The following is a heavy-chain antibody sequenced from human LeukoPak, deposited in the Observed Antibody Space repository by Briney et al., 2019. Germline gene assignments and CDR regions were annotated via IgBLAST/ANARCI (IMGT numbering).Heavy chain of an antibody. D-gene: IGHD2-2*01. CDR3: ARHLGCSSTSCYAKYSPYYYYGMDV. CDR2: IYPGDSDT. Sequence: GESLKISCKGSGYSFTSYRIGWVRQMPGKGLEWMGIIYPGDSDTRYSPSFQGQVTISADKSISTAYLQWSSLKASDTAMYYCARHLGCSSTSCYAKYSPYYYYGMDVWGQGTTVTVSS. CDR1: GYSFTSYR. V-gene: IGHV5-51*01. J-gene: IGHJ6*02.